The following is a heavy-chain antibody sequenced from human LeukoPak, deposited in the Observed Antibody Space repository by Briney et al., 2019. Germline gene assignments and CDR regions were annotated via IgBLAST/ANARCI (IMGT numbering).Heavy chain of an antibody. V-gene: IGHV1-69*13. Sequence: SVKVSCKASGGTFSSYAIGWVRQAPGQGLEWMGGIIPIFGTANYAQKFQGRVTVTADESTSTAYMELSSLRSEDTAVYYCARDGAMVTDYYYGMDVWGQGTTVTVSS. D-gene: IGHD5-18*01. CDR1: GGTFSSYA. CDR2: IIPIFGTA. CDR3: ARDGAMVTDYYYGMDV. J-gene: IGHJ6*02.